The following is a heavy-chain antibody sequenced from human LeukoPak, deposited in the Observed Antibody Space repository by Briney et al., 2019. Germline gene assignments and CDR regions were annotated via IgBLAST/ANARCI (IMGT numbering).Heavy chain of an antibody. J-gene: IGHJ4*02. CDR3: ASPAKYSDTWYFDY. D-gene: IGHD6-6*01. Sequence: PGGSLRLSCAASGFTFSNYWMSWVCQAPGKGLEWVANIKQDGTEKYYVDSVKGRFTISRDNAKNSLYLQMSSLRAEDTAVYYCASPAKYSDTWYFDYWGQGTLVTVSS. V-gene: IGHV3-7*01. CDR1: GFTFSNYW. CDR2: IKQDGTEK.